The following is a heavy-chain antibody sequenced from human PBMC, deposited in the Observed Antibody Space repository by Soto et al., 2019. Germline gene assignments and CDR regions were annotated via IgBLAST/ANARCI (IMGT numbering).Heavy chain of an antibody. CDR3: AREGAAAGSYYGMDV. CDR1: GFTFSTYA. D-gene: IGHD6-13*01. J-gene: IGHJ6*02. Sequence: GGSLRLSCAASGFTFSTYAMTWVRQAPGRGLEWVSSISGSGDSTYYADSVKGRFTISRDNAKNSLYLQMNSLRAEDTAVYYCAREGAAAGSYYGMDVWGQGTTVTVSS. V-gene: IGHV3-23*01. CDR2: ISGSGDST.